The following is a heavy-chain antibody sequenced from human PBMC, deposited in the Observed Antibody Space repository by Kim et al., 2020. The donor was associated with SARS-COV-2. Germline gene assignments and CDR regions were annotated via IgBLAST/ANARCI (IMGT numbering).Heavy chain of an antibody. D-gene: IGHD3-22*01. Sequence: SETLSLTCTVSGGSISSYYWSWIRQPPGKGLEWIGYIDFSGSTNYNPSLKSRVTISVDTSKNQFSLKLSSVTAADTAVYYCARVVSDYYDSSGYYYGYFDYWGQGTLVTVSS. CDR3: ARVVSDYYDSSGYYYGYFDY. CDR1: GGSISSYY. J-gene: IGHJ4*02. CDR2: IDFSGST. V-gene: IGHV4-59*01.